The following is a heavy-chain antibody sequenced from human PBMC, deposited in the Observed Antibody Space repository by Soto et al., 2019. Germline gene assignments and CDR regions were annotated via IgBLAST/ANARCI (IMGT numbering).Heavy chain of an antibody. D-gene: IGHD3-10*01. V-gene: IGHV4-4*02. J-gene: IGHJ4*02. CDR3: AREFVTMVRGVIIRYFDY. Sequence: PSETLSLTCAVSGGSISSSNWWSWVRQPPGKGLEWIGEIYHSGSTNYNPSLKSLVTISVDKSKNQFSLKLSSVAAADTAVYYCAREFVTMVRGVIIRYFDYWGQGTLVTVSS. CDR1: GGSISSSNW. CDR2: IYHSGST.